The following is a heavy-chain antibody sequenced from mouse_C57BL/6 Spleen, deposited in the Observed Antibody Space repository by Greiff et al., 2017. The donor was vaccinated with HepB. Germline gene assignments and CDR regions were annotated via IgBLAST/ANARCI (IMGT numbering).Heavy chain of an antibody. Sequence: QVQLQQPGAELVRPGSSVKLSCKASGYTFTSHWMHWVKQRPIQGLEWIGNIDPSDSETHYNQKFKDKATLTVDKSSSTAYMQLSSLTSEDSAVYYCARGGLRRDYAMDYWGQGTSVTVSS. D-gene: IGHD1-1*01. J-gene: IGHJ4*01. CDR3: ARGGLRRDYAMDY. V-gene: IGHV1-52*01. CDR1: GYTFTSHW. CDR2: IDPSDSET.